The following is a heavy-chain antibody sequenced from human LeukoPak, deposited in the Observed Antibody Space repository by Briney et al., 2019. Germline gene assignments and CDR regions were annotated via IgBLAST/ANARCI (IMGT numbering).Heavy chain of an antibody. J-gene: IGHJ6*02. CDR3: ARGLTTTVVSAYYGMDV. CDR1: GGTFSSYA. Sequence: ASVKVSCKASGGTFSSYAISWVRQAPGQGLEWMGGIIPIFGTENYAQKFQGRVTITADESTSTAYMELSSLRSEDTAAYYCARGLTTTVVSAYYGMDVWGQGTTVTVSS. CDR2: IIPIFGTE. D-gene: IGHD4-23*01. V-gene: IGHV1-69*13.